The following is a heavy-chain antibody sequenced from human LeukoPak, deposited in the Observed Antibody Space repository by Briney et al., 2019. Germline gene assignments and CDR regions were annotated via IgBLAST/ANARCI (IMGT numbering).Heavy chain of an antibody. J-gene: IGHJ3*02. V-gene: IGHV4-59*01. CDR2: IYSSGST. D-gene: IGHD3-9*01. CDR3: ARDHYDILTGRGAFDI. Sequence: PSETLSLTCNVSGGSIRGYYWSWIRQPPGKGLEWIGYIYSSGSTNYNPSLKSRVTMSVDTSKNQFSLKVSSVTAADTAVYYCARDHYDILTGRGAFDIWGQGTMVTVSS. CDR1: GGSIRGYY.